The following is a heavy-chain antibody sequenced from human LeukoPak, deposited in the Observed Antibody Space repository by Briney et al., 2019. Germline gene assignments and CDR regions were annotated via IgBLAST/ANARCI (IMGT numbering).Heavy chain of an antibody. CDR1: GGSISSYY. V-gene: IGHV4-59*12. J-gene: IGHJ3*02. CDR3: ARDKGSGWYRDAFDI. D-gene: IGHD6-19*01. Sequence: SETLSLTCTVSGGSISSYYWSWIRQPPGKGLEWIGYIYYSGSTNYNPSLKSRVTISVDTSKNQFSLKLNSVTPEDTAVYCCARDKGSGWYRDAFDIWGQGTMVTVSS. CDR2: IYYSGST.